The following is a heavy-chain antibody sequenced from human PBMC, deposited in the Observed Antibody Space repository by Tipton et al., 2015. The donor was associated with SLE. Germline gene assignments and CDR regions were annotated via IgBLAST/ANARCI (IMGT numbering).Heavy chain of an antibody. CDR3: ARARSDFWSGYYGD. V-gene: IGHV4-34*01. CDR1: GGSFSGYY. Sequence: TLSLTCAVYGGSFSGYYWSWIRQPPGKGLEWIGEINHSGRTNYNPSLKSRVTISVDTSKNQFSLKLSSVTAADTAVYYCARARSDFWSGYYGDWGQGTLVTVS. D-gene: IGHD3-3*01. J-gene: IGHJ4*02. CDR2: INHSGRT.